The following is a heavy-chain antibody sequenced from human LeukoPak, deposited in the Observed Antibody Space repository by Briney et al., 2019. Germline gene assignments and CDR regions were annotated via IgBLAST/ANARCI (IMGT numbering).Heavy chain of an antibody. J-gene: IGHJ5*02. CDR3: ARAVGGSSLGS. V-gene: IGHV3-20*04. Sequence: GGSLRLACAASGFTFDDYGMSWVRQAPGKGLEWVSGINWNGGSTGYADSVKGRFTISRDNAKDSLYLQMNSLRAEDTALYYCARAVGGSSLGSWGQGTLATVSS. CDR2: INWNGGST. D-gene: IGHD6-13*01. CDR1: GFTFDDYG.